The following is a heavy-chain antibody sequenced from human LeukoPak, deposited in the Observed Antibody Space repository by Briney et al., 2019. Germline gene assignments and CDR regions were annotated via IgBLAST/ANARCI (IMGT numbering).Heavy chain of an antibody. D-gene: IGHD5-18*01. J-gene: IGHJ5*02. Sequence: GGSLRLSCAASGFAFNTYWMHWVRQAPGTGLVWVSRINGDGSSTSYADFVKGRFTISRDNAKNTLYLQMNSLRAEETAIYYCARDKGYSIDQWGQGTLVTVSS. CDR3: ARDKGYSIDQ. V-gene: IGHV3-74*01. CDR1: GFAFNTYW. CDR2: INGDGSST.